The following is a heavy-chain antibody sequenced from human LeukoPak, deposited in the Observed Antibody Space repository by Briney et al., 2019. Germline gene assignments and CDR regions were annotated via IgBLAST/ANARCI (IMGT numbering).Heavy chain of an antibody. J-gene: IGHJ4*02. D-gene: IGHD5-12*01. CDR2: INPNSGGT. V-gene: IGHV1-2*02. CDR1: GYTFTGYY. Sequence: AASVKVSCRASGYTFTGYYMHWVRQAPGQGLEWMGWINPNSGGTNYAQKFQGRVTMTRDTSISTAYMELSRLRSDDTAVYYCARESVATAFDYWGQGTLVTVSS. CDR3: ARESVATAFDY.